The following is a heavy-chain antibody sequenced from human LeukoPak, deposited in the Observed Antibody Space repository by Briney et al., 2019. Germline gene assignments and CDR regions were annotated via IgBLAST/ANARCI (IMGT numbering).Heavy chain of an antibody. J-gene: IGHJ5*01. CDR3: ARELFDFWSGHNWFDS. D-gene: IGHD3-3*01. V-gene: IGHV4-61*02. CDR2: IYTSGST. Sequence: SQTLSLTCTVSGGSISSGSYYWSWIRQPTGKGLEWIGRIYTSGSTNYNPSLKSRVTISVDTSKNQFSLKLSSVTAADTAVYYCARELFDFWSGHNWFDSWGQGTLVTVSS. CDR1: GGSISSGSYY.